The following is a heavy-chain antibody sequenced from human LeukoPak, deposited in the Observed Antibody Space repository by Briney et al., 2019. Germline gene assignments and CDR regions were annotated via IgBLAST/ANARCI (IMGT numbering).Heavy chain of an antibody. CDR2: INGGGGT. D-gene: IGHD6-13*01. J-gene: IGHJ4*02. Sequence: GGSLRLSCAASGFTVSNNYMIWVRQAPGKGLECVSMINGGGGTDYADSVKGRFTISRDNSKNTLFLQMNSLRLGDTAVYYCAGRRITAAAYDDWGRGTLVSVSS. CDR3: AGRRITAAAYDD. V-gene: IGHV3-66*02. CDR1: GFTVSNNY.